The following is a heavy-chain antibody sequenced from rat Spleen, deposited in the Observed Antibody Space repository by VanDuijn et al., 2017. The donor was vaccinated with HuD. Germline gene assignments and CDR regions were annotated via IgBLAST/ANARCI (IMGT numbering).Heavy chain of an antibody. CDR3: ARHGTSVRVWFAY. V-gene: IGHV5-22*01. CDR2: ISYEGSST. D-gene: IGHD1-1*01. CDR1: GFTFSDYN. Sequence: EVRLVESGGGLVRPGRSLKLSCAASGFTFSDYNMAWVRQAPKKGLEWVATISYEGSSTYYGDSVKGRFTISRDNAKDTLYLQMNSLRSEDTATYYCARHGTSVRVWFAYWGQGTLVTVSS. J-gene: IGHJ3*01.